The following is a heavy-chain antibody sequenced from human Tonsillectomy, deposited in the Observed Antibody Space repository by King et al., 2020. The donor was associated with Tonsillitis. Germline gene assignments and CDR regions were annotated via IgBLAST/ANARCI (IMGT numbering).Heavy chain of an antibody. CDR2: ISSSGIST. V-gene: IGHV3-23*04. J-gene: IGHJ6*02. D-gene: IGHD2-2*01. Sequence: VQLVESGGGLVQPGGSLRLSCAASGFTFSSYAMSWVRQAPGKGLEWVSTISSSGISTYYADSVKGRFTIPRDNSKNSLYFQMNSLRAEDTAVYFCAKGGVACSSTICYESLKYYYYGMDVWGQGTTVTVS. CDR3: AKGGVACSSTICYESLKYYYYGMDV. CDR1: GFTFSSYA.